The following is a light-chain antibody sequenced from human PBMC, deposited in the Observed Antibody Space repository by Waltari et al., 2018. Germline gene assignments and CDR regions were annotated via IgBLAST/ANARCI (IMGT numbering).Light chain of an antibody. CDR2: AVS. V-gene: IGLV2-23*02. CDR3: SSYAGSSKGV. Sequence: QSALTQPASVSGSPGQSITISCTGTTSDVGNYTRVSWYQQHPGKAPKLMIYAVSKRPSGVSDRFSGSKSGDMASLTISGLQPEDEAEYFCSSYAGSSKGVFGGGTKVTVL. J-gene: IGLJ2*01. CDR1: TSDVGNYTR.